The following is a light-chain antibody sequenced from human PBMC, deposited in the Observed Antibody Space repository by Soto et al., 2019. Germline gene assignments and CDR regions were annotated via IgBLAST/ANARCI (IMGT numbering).Light chain of an antibody. CDR2: XXS. CDR1: QTISRG. CDR3: QQYKSYGT. Sequence: DIQMTQSPSTLSVSVGERVTITCRASQTISRGLAWYQLKPGKXXXXXXXXXSGLESGVPSRFSGSGSGTEFTLTITGLQPDDFATYYCQQYKSYGTFGQGTKVDIK. J-gene: IGKJ1*01. V-gene: IGKV1-5*01.